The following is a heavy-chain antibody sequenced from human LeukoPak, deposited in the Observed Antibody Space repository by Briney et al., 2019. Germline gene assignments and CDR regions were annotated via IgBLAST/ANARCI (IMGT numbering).Heavy chain of an antibody. CDR3: ARDRGYSSGWYGGWFDP. J-gene: IGHJ5*02. D-gene: IGHD6-19*01. Sequence: GGSLRLSCAASGFTFSSYSMNWVRQAPGKGLEWVSSISSSSSYIYYADSVKGRFTVSRDNAKNSLYLQMNSLRAEDTAAYYCARDRGYSSGWYGGWFDPWGQGTLVTVSS. CDR2: ISSSSSYI. CDR1: GFTFSSYS. V-gene: IGHV3-21*01.